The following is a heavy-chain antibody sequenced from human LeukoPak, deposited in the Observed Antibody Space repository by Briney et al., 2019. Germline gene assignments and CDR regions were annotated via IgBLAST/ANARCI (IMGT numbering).Heavy chain of an antibody. Sequence: SETLSLTCTVSGGSISGYYWSWIRQPPGKGLEYIGYTHYSGITNYNPSPKSRVTLSVDTSKNQFSLKLSSVTAADTAVYYCARHGYRGGPDFDYWGQGTLVTVSS. CDR3: ARHGYRGGPDFDY. CDR1: GGSISGYY. V-gene: IGHV4-59*08. J-gene: IGHJ4*02. CDR2: THYSGIT. D-gene: IGHD3-10*01.